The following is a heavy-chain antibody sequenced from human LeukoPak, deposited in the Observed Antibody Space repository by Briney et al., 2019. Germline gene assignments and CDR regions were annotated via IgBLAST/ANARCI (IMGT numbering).Heavy chain of an antibody. Sequence: SETLSLTCTVSGGSISSYYWSWIRQPPGKGLEWIGYIYYSGSTNYNPSLKSRVTISVDTSKNQFSLKLSSVTAADTAVYYCARDGGTYYFDYWGQGTLVTVSS. D-gene: IGHD1-1*01. CDR3: ARDGGTYYFDY. V-gene: IGHV4-59*01. CDR2: IYYSGST. CDR1: GGSISSYY. J-gene: IGHJ4*02.